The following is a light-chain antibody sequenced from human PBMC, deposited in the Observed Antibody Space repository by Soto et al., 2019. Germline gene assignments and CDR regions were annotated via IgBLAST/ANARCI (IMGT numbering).Light chain of an antibody. CDR2: GAS. CDR1: QSIGTW. J-gene: IGKJ1*01. V-gene: IGKV1-5*01. Sequence: DIQMTQTPSTLSASVGDSVTVTCRASQSIGTWLAWYQQKPGTAPKLLIDGASSLETGVSSRFSGSGSGTEFTLTISSLQPDDFATYYCQQYNSWTFGQRTKVDI. CDR3: QQYNSWT.